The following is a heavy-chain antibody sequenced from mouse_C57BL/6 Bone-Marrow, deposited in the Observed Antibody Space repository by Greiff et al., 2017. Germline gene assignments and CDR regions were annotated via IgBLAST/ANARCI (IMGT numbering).Heavy chain of an antibody. CDR1: GYTFTSYW. CDR3: TRSHYDDYPDFDY. Sequence: EVQLQQSGTVLVRPGASVKMSCKTSGYTFTSYWMHWVKQRPGQGLEWIGAIYPSNSDTSYNQKFKGKAKLTVVTSASTAYMELSSLTTEDSAVYYCTRSHYDDYPDFDYWGQGTTLTVSS. CDR2: IYPSNSDT. J-gene: IGHJ2*01. D-gene: IGHD2-13*01. V-gene: IGHV1-5*01.